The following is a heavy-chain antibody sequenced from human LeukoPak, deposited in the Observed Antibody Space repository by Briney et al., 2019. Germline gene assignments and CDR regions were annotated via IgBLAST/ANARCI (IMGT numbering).Heavy chain of an antibody. D-gene: IGHD2-21*02. V-gene: IGHV5-51*01. CDR1: GYSFSNYW. Sequence: GGALEISCEGSGYSFSNYWIGWGRPVPGKGLEGMGIIYPGDYETRYSPSFQGLVTISVDKSISTAYLQWSSLKASDTAMYYCAIPPGYCGNDCSFNHWGQGTLVTVSS. CDR2: IYPGDYET. CDR3: AIPPGYCGNDCSFNH. J-gene: IGHJ4*02.